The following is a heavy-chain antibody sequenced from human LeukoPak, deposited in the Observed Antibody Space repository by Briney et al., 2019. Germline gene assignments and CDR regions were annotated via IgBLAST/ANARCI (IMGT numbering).Heavy chain of an antibody. CDR3: ARRGVYYYDSSGRANYYFDY. J-gene: IGHJ4*02. CDR2: MNPNSGNT. CDR1: GYTFTSYD. D-gene: IGHD3-22*01. Sequence: GSVKVSCKASGYTFTSYDINWVRQATGQGLEWMGWMNPNSGNTGYAQKFQGRVTMTRNTSISTAYMELSSLRSEDTAVYYCARRGVYYYDSSGRANYYFDYWGQGTLVTVSS. V-gene: IGHV1-8*01.